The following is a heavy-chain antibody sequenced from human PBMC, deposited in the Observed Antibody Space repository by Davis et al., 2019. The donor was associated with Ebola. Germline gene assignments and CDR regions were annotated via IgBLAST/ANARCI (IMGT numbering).Heavy chain of an antibody. CDR2: IYPGDSDT. V-gene: IGHV5-51*01. CDR1: GYSFTSYW. CDR3: ARHHDYGDFDAFDI. Sequence: GESLKISCKGSGYSFTSYWIGWVRQMPGKGLEWMGIIYPGDSDTRYSPSFEGQVTISVDKSISTVYLQWTSLKASDTALYYCARHHDYGDFDAFDIWGQGTMVGVSS. J-gene: IGHJ3*02. D-gene: IGHD4-17*01.